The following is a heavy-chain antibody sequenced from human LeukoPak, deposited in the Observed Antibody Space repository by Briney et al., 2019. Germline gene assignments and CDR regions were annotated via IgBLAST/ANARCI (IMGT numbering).Heavy chain of an antibody. Sequence: PGRSLRLSCAASGFTFSSYAMHWVRQAPGKGLEWVAVISYDGSNKYYADSVKGRFTISRDNSKNTLYLQMNSLRAEDTAVYYCAREDYHLDEDPHYYYGMDVWGQGTTVTVSS. J-gene: IGHJ6*02. CDR3: AREDYHLDEDPHYYYGMDV. CDR1: GFTFSSYA. CDR2: ISYDGSNK. D-gene: IGHD1-1*01. V-gene: IGHV3-30-3*01.